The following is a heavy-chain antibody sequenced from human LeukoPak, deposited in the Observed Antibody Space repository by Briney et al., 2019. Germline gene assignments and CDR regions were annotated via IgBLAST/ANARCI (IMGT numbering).Heavy chain of an antibody. Sequence: GGALRLSCAASGFTFSSYSMNWVRQAPGKGLEWVSSISSSSSYIHYADSVKGRFTISRDNAKNSLYLQMNSLRAEDTAVYYCAKGTKAVVATGNWFDPWGQGTLVTVSS. CDR2: ISSSSSYI. D-gene: IGHD6-19*01. V-gene: IGHV3-21*01. J-gene: IGHJ5*02. CDR3: AKGTKAVVATGNWFDP. CDR1: GFTFSSYS.